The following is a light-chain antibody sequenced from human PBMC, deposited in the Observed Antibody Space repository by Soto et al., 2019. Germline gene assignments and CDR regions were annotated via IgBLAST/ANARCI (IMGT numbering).Light chain of an antibody. J-gene: IGKJ5*01. CDR3: QQYGYSPIT. CDR1: QTFGRTY. CDR2: DAS. V-gene: IGKV3-20*01. Sequence: ESVLTQSQGTLSLSPGERVTLSCRASQTFGRTYLAWYQQKPGQSPRLLIYDASSRATGIPDRFSGSGSGTDFTLTISRLEPEDFALYYCQQYGYSPITFGQGTRLEIK.